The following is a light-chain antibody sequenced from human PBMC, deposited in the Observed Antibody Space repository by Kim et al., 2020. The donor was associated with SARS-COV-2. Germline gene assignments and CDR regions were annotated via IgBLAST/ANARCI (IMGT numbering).Light chain of an antibody. J-gene: IGKJ4*01. CDR3: QQYGGSPPLT. CDR1: QSVDSNY. V-gene: IGKV3-20*01. CDR2: GAS. Sequence: EIVLTQSPGTLSLSPGDRATLSCRASQSVDSNYLAWYQQKPGQAPRLLIDGASSRAAGIPDRFTGSGSATDFTLTISRLEPEDFAVYFCQQYGGSPPLTFGGGTKLDIK.